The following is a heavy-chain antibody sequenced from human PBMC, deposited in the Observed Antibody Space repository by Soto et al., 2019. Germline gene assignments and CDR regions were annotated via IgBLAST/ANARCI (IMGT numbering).Heavy chain of an antibody. V-gene: IGHV3-33*01. J-gene: IGHJ4*02. CDR2: IWYDGSNK. Sequence: QVQLVESGGGVVQPGRSLRLSCAASGFTFSSYGMHWVRQAPGKGLEWVAVIWYDGSNKYYADSVKGRFTISRDNSKNTVYLQMNSLRAEDTAVYYCAREESLAAAGGTPHFDYWGQGTLVTVSS. CDR3: AREESLAAAGGTPHFDY. D-gene: IGHD6-13*01. CDR1: GFTFSSYG.